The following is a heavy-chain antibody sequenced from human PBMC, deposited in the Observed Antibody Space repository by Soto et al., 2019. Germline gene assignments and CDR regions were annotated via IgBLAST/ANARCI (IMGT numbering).Heavy chain of an antibody. Sequence: GGSLRLSCAASGFTFSSYGMHWVRPAPGKGLEWVAVIWYDGSNKYYADSVKGRFTISRDNSKNTLYLQMNSLRAEDTAVYYCARGKKDDFWSGYDYGMDVWGQGTTVTVSS. CDR2: IWYDGSNK. CDR1: GFTFSSYG. V-gene: IGHV3-33*01. J-gene: IGHJ6*02. D-gene: IGHD3-3*01. CDR3: ARGKKDDFWSGYDYGMDV.